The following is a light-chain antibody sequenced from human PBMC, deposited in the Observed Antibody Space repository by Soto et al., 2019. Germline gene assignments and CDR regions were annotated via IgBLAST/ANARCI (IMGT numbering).Light chain of an antibody. CDR1: QGVTTN. CDR2: DVS. V-gene: IGKV3-15*01. J-gene: IGKJ5*01. Sequence: EILMTQSPSTLSVSPGERVTLSCRAGQGVTTNFAWYQQKSGQSPRLLIYDVSSRPTGVPSRFSGTGSETDFTLTISGLQSEDSAIYFCQQYNNWPFSFGQGTRLEIK. CDR3: QQYNNWPFS.